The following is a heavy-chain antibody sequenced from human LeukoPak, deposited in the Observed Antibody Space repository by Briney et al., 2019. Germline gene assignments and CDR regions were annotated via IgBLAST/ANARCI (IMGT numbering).Heavy chain of an antibody. D-gene: IGHD5/OR15-5a*01. J-gene: IGHJ3*02. V-gene: IGHV3-74*01. CDR2: INKDGSDA. Sequence: GGSLRLSCAASGFTFSSHWMHWVRQAPGKGLVWVSRINKDGSDAIYADSVKGRFTISRDNAKNALYLQMNSLRAEDTAVYYCARGLSPSEAYDTWGQGTMVAVSS. CDR3: ARGLSPSEAYDT. CDR1: GFTFSSHW.